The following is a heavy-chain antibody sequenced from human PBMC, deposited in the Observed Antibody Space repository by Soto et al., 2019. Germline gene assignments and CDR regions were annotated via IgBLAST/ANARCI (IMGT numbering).Heavy chain of an antibody. CDR3: ARDFTGYYGSGSYYNLGVANDDY. D-gene: IGHD3-10*01. J-gene: IGHJ4*02. CDR2: ISSSSSTI. Sequence: GGSLRLSCAASGFTFSSYSMNWVRQAPGKGLEWVSYISSSSSTIYYADSVKGRFTISRDNAKNALYLQMNSLRDEDTAVYYCARDFTGYYGSGSYYNLGVANDDYWGQGTLVTVSS. V-gene: IGHV3-48*02. CDR1: GFTFSSYS.